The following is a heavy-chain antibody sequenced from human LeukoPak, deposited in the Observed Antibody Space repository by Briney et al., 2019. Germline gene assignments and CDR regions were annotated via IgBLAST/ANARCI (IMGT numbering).Heavy chain of an antibody. CDR1: GFTFSNYW. J-gene: IGHJ3*02. CDR2: IRSKAYGGTT. V-gene: IGHV3-49*04. D-gene: IGHD3-10*01. CDR3: TRDRLTYYYGSGSSDAFDI. Sequence: GGSLRLSCAASGFTFSNYWMSWVRQAPGKGLEWVGFIRSKAYGGTTEYAASVKGRFTISRDDSKSIAYLQMNSLKTEDTAVYYCTRDRLTYYYGSGSSDAFDIWGQGTMVTVSS.